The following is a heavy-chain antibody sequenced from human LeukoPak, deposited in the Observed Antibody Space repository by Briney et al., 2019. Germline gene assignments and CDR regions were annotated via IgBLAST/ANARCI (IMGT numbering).Heavy chain of an antibody. D-gene: IGHD7-27*01. V-gene: IGHV3-30-3*01. J-gene: IGHJ4*02. CDR1: GFTFSSYA. CDR2: ISYDGSNK. CDR3: ARDNWGLHYFDY. Sequence: GRSQGLSCAASGFTFSSYAMHWVRQAPGKGLEWVAVISYDGSNKYYADSVKGRFTISRDNSKNTLYLQMNSLRAEDTAVYYCARDNWGLHYFDYWGQGTLVTVSS.